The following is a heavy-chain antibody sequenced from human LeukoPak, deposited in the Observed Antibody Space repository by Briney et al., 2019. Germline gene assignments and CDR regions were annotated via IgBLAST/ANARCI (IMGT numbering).Heavy chain of an antibody. CDR1: GFTFSSYG. CDR3: ARVVRLTGYSSSWYSGYYYYMDV. Sequence: GGSLRLSCAASGFTFSSYGMHWVRQAPGKGLEWVAFIRYDGSNKYYADSVKGRFTISRDNSKNTLYLQMNSLRAEDTAVYYCARVVRLTGYSSSWYSGYYYYMDVWGKGTTVTVSS. V-gene: IGHV3-30*02. D-gene: IGHD6-13*01. CDR2: IRYDGSNK. J-gene: IGHJ6*03.